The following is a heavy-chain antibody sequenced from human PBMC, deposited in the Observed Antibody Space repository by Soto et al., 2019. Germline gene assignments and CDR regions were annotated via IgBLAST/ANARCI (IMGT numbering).Heavy chain of an antibody. J-gene: IGHJ6*03. CDR3: ARGYGDYHYYYYYMDV. V-gene: IGHV3-21*01. CDR1: GFTFSSYS. Sequence: EVQLVESGGGLVKPGGSLRLSCAASGFTFSSYSMNWVRQAPGKGLEWVSSISSSSSYKYYADSVKGRFTISRDNAKNSLYLQMNSLRAEDTAVYYCARGYGDYHYYYYYMDVWGKGTTVTVSS. D-gene: IGHD4-17*01. CDR2: ISSSSSYK.